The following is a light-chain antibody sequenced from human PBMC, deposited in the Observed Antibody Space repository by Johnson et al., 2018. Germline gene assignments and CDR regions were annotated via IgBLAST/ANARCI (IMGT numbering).Light chain of an antibody. V-gene: IGLV1-51*02. CDR2: ENN. Sequence: QSVLTQPPSVSAAPGQKVTISCSGSSSNIGNNYVSWYQQLTGTAPKLLIYENNKRPSGIPDRFSGSKSGTSATLGINGLQTGDEADYYCGTWDSSLSAGNVFGTGTKVTVL. CDR1: SSNIGNNY. CDR3: GTWDSSLSAGNV. J-gene: IGLJ1*01.